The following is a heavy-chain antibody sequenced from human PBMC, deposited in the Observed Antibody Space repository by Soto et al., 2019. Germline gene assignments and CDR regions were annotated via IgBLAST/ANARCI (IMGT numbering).Heavy chain of an antibody. CDR2: ISYDGSNK. V-gene: IGHV3-30-3*01. CDR3: AAHDSSGWYSDLDY. Sequence: QVQLVESGGGVVQPGRSLRLSCAASGFTFSNYAMHWVRQAPGKGLEWVAVISYDGSNKYYADSVNGRFSISRDNSKNTLYLQMNSLRAEDTAVYYCAAHDSSGWYSDLDYWGQGTLVTVSS. D-gene: IGHD6-19*01. CDR1: GFTFSNYA. J-gene: IGHJ4*02.